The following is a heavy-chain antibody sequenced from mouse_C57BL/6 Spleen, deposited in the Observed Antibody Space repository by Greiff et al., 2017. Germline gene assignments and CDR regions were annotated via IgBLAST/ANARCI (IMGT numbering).Heavy chain of an antibody. CDR3: ARDCTTRYAMDY. V-gene: IGHV1-61*01. CDR1: GYTFTSYW. CDR2: IYPSDSET. Sequence: QVQLQQPGAELVRPGSSVKLSCKASGYTFTSYWMDWVKQRPGQGLEWIGNIYPSDSETHYNQKFKGKATLTVDTSSSTAYMQLSSLTSEDSAVYYCARDCTTRYAMDYWGQGTSVTVSS. D-gene: IGHD1-1*01. J-gene: IGHJ4*01.